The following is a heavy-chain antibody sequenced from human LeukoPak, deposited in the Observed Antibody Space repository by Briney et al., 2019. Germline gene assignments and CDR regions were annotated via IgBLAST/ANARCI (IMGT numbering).Heavy chain of an antibody. CDR3: ARNSSGNYFDY. V-gene: IGHV4-38-2*01. CDR2: IYNSGST. CDR1: GNSISNTYY. J-gene: IGHJ4*02. Sequence: SETLSLTCAVSGNSISNTYYWGWIRQPPGKELEWIGSIYNSGSTHYNPSFKSRVTISVDTSKNQFSLKLSSVTAADTAVYYCARNSSGNYFDYWGQGTLVTVSS. D-gene: IGHD1-26*01.